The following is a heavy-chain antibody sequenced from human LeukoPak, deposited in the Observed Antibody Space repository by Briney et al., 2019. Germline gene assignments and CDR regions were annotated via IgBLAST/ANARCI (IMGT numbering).Heavy chain of an antibody. Sequence: GESLKISCKGSGYSFTNYWIGWVRQMPGKGLEWMGIIYPGDSDTRYSPSFQGQVTISADKSISTAYLQWSSLKASDTAMYYCARLRRSDDSSSWYFDYWGQGTLVTVSS. CDR2: IYPGDSDT. D-gene: IGHD6-13*01. V-gene: IGHV5-51*01. CDR3: ARLRRSDDSSSWYFDY. J-gene: IGHJ4*02. CDR1: GYSFTNYW.